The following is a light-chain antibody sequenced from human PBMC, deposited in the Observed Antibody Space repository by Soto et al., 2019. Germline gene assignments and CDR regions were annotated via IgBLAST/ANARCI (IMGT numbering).Light chain of an antibody. CDR2: AAS. V-gene: IGKV1-39*01. CDR1: QTISRY. CDR3: QQSYNTLA. J-gene: IGKJ3*01. Sequence: DIQMTQSPSSLSASVGDRVTITCRASQTISRYLNWYQQKPGKAPKLLIFAASSLQSGVPSRFSGSGSGTEFTLAISSLQHEDFATYYCQQSYNTLAFGPGTKVDIK.